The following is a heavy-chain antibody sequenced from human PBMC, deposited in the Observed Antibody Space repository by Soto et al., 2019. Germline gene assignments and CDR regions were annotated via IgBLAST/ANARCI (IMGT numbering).Heavy chain of an antibody. CDR1: GFTFSSYA. Sequence: GGSLRLSCAASGFTFSSYALSWVRQAPGKGLEWVSIISDSGGSTFYADSVKGRCTISRDNSKNTLYLQMNNLRAEDTAVYYCAKHFDSGCPDYWGQGTLVTVSS. CDR3: AKHFDSGCPDY. J-gene: IGHJ4*02. CDR2: ISDSGGST. D-gene: IGHD6-19*01. V-gene: IGHV3-23*01.